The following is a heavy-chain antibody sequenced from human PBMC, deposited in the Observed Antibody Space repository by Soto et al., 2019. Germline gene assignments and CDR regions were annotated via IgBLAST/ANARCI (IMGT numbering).Heavy chain of an antibody. J-gene: IGHJ3*02. CDR3: ARDAVPTKRLQPDAFDI. CDR2: ISPYNSNT. Sequence: QGQLVQSGAEVKKPGASVRVSCKASGYTFTNYGISWVRQAPGQGLEWMGWISPYNSNTNYAQKVQGRVTMTTDTFTSTVYMELRSLGSDDTAVYYCARDAVPTKRLQPDAFDIWGQGTLVTVSS. CDR1: GYTFTNYG. V-gene: IGHV1-18*01. D-gene: IGHD6-25*01.